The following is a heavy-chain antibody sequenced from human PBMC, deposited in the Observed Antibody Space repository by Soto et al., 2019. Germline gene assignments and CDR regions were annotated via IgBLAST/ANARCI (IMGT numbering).Heavy chain of an antibody. CDR2: MDPITGGT. D-gene: IGHD3-3*02. J-gene: IGHJ4*02. CDR1: GYNLGAYY. Sequence: QVQLEQSGAEVKQPGASVKVSCKASGYNLGAYYTYWVRQAPGRGLEWVGLMDPITGGTDSEERLRDRVTMTRDTSINTAYMELISLTSEDTAIYYCARDKPFSADYWGQGTLVT. CDR3: ARDKPFSADY. V-gene: IGHV1-2*02.